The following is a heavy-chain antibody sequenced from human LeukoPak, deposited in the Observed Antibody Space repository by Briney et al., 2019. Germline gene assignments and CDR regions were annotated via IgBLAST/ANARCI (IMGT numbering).Heavy chain of an antibody. CDR3: ARLNYYDSSGYSKYYFDY. Sequence: SETLSLTCTVSRGSISSGSYYWSWIRQPAGKGLEWIGRIYTSGSTNYNPSLKSRVTISVDTSKNQFSLKLSSVTAADTAVYYCARLNYYDSSGYSKYYFDYWGQGTLVTVSS. V-gene: IGHV4-61*02. CDR1: RGSISSGSYY. CDR2: IYTSGST. J-gene: IGHJ4*02. D-gene: IGHD3-22*01.